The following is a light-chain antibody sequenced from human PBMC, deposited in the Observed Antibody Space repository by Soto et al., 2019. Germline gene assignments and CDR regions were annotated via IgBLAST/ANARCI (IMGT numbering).Light chain of an antibody. CDR3: QQYYNSPWT. V-gene: IGKV4-1*01. CDR2: WAS. J-gene: IGKJ1*01. Sequence: DIVMTQSPDSLTVSLGERANINCRSSQSVLYSSNNKKYLAWYQQKPGQPPKLLIYWASTRESGVPDRFSGSGSGTDFTLTINSLQAEDVAVYYCQQYYNSPWTFGQGTKVEIK. CDR1: QSVLYSSNNKKY.